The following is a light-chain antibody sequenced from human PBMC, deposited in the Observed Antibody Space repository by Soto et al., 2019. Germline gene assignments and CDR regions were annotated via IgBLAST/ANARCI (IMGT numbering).Light chain of an antibody. CDR1: QTIRSNY. CDR3: QQYGISPWT. CDR2: GAS. V-gene: IGKV3-20*01. Sequence: ETVLTQSPGTLSLSPGERATLSCRASQTIRSNYVAWYRQTPGQAPRLLIYGASNRATGIADRFSGSGSGTEFALIISRLEPEDFALYYCQQYGISPWTFGQGTKVEIK. J-gene: IGKJ1*01.